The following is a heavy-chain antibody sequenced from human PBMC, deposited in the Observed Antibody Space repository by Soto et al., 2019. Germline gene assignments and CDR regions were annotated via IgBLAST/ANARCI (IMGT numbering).Heavy chain of an antibody. CDR3: ARFIANAFDI. J-gene: IGHJ3*02. D-gene: IGHD6-13*01. V-gene: IGHV1-69*02. CDR1: GGTFSSYT. Sequence: QVQLVQSGAEVKKPGSSVKVSCKASGGTFSSYTISWVRQAPGQGLEWMGRIIPILGIANYAQKFQVRVTITADKSTSTAYMELSRLRSEDTAVYYCARFIANAFDIWGQGTMVTVSS. CDR2: IIPILGIA.